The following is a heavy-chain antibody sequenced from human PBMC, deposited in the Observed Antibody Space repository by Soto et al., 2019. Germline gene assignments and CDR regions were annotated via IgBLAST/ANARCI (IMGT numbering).Heavy chain of an antibody. CDR3: AKTFAKVDTTSWFLSFDC. V-gene: IGHV3-23*01. CDR2: ISGGGGSA. D-gene: IGHD5-18*01. J-gene: IGHJ4*02. CDR1: GLPFISYA. Sequence: GGSLRLSCAASGLPFISYAMSWVRKAPGKGLEWVSTISGGGGSAHYADSVKGRFTTSRDNSKDTLYLQMSSLRAEDTAVYYCAKTFAKVDTTSWFLSFDCWGQGTLVTVSS.